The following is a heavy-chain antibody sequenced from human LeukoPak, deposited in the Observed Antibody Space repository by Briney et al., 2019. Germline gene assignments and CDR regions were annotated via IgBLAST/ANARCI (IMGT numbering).Heavy chain of an antibody. D-gene: IGHD3-10*01. CDR3: AKDFYPYYYASGGSLVFDY. CDR1: GFTFNDYA. Sequence: SLRLSCAASGFTFNDYAMHWVRQAPGKGLEWVSTISWNTGSIVYADSVKGRFTISRDNAKDSLYLQMNSLRAEDMALYYCAKDFYPYYYASGGSLVFDYWGQGTLVTVSS. J-gene: IGHJ4*02. V-gene: IGHV3-9*03. CDR2: ISWNTGSI.